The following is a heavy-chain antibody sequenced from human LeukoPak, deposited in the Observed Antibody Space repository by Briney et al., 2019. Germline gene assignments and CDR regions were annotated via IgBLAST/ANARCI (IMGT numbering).Heavy chain of an antibody. CDR1: GFTFSSHG. Sequence: GETLRLSCAASGFTFSSHGMNWVRQAPGKGLEWVSVIYSGGRTYYADSVKGRFTISRDNSKNTLYLQMGSLRAEDMAVYYCARVKVSGGFDIWGQGTMVTVSS. V-gene: IGHV3-66*01. D-gene: IGHD4-23*01. CDR3: ARVKVSGGFDI. CDR2: IYSGGRT. J-gene: IGHJ3*02.